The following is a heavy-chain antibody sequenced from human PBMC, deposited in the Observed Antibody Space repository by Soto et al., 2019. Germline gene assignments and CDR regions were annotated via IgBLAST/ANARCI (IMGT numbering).Heavy chain of an antibody. J-gene: IGHJ5*02. CDR1: GGSISDYY. D-gene: IGHD5-18*01. CDR2: IFYRGST. Sequence: PTETLSLTCSVAGGSISDYYLNWIRQVPGKELEWIGFIFYRGSTNYNPSLKSRVSISVDTTKSLFSLSLSSVTAADTALYFCAILAKEGYNLWFAPWGQGTQVTVSS. CDR3: AILAKEGYNLWFAP. V-gene: IGHV4-59*01.